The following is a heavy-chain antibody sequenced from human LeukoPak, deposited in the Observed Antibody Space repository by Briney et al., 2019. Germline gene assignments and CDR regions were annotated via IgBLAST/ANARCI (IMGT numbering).Heavy chain of an antibody. V-gene: IGHV3-48*03. CDR1: GFTFSSYE. J-gene: IGHJ4*02. CDR3: ARESIAVAGAPFDY. Sequence: GGSLRLSCAASGFTFSSYEMNWVRQAPGKGLEWVSYISSGSTIYDADSVKGRFTISRDNAKNSLYLQMNSLRAEDTAVYYCARESIAVAGAPFDYWGQGTLDTVSS. D-gene: IGHD6-19*01. CDR2: ISSGSTI.